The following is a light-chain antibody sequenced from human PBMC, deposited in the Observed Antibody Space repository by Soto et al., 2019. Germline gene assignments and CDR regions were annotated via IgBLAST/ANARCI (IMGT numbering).Light chain of an antibody. J-gene: IGKJ2*01. Sequence: EIVLTQSPGTLSLSPGERATLSCRASQSITSNFLAWYQQKPGQAPRLLIYGASSRATGIPDRFSGSGSERDFTLTINRLEPEDFAVYFCQQYGRSTLMYTFGQGTKVEIK. V-gene: IGKV3-20*01. CDR2: GAS. CDR1: QSITSNF. CDR3: QQYGRSTLMYT.